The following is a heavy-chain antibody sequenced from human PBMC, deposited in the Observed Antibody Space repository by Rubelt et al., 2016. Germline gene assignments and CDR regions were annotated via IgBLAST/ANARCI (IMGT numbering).Heavy chain of an antibody. V-gene: IGHV3-66*01. CDR3: ARNWGFDY. CDR2: IYSGGST. CDR1: GFTVSSNY. D-gene: IGHD7-27*01. Sequence: EVQLVESGGGLVQPGGSLRLSCAASGFTVSSNYMSWVRQAPGKGLEGVSVIYSGGSTYYADSVKGSFTISRGNSKTSLYLQMSSLRAEDTAVYYCARNWGFDYWGQGTLVTVSS. J-gene: IGHJ4*02.